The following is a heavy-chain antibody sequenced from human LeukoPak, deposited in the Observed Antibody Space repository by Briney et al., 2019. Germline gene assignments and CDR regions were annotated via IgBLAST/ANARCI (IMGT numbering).Heavy chain of an antibody. CDR2: IYSTGRT. V-gene: IGHV4-4*07. Sequence: SETLSLTCTVSGGSISSYYWSWIRQPAGKGLEWIGHIYSTGRTDYNPSLKSRVTMSIDTSKNQFSLKLNSVTAADTAVYYCARDNYDFWSGFPPEYNWFDPWGQGTPLTVSS. J-gene: IGHJ5*02. CDR3: ARDNYDFWSGFPPEYNWFDP. CDR1: GGSISSYY. D-gene: IGHD3-3*01.